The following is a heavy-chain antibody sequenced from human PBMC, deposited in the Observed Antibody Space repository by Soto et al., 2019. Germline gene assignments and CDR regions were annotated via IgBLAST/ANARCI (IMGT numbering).Heavy chain of an antibody. J-gene: IGHJ4*02. D-gene: IGHD2-15*01. V-gene: IGHV3-33*01. CDR1: GFTFSSYG. CDR3: ARDSCSGGSCGYFDY. CDR2: IWYDGSNK. Sequence: PGGSLRLSCAASGFTFSSYGMHWVRQAPGKGLEWVAVIWYDGSNKYYADSVKGRFTISRDNSKNTLYLQMNSLRAEDTAVYYCARDSCSGGSCGYFDYWGQGTLVTVSS.